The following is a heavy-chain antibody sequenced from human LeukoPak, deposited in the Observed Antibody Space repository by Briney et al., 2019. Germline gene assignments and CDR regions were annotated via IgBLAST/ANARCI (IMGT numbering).Heavy chain of an antibody. J-gene: IGHJ4*02. Sequence: GGSLRLSCAASGFTFSSYWMHWVRHAPGKGLVWISRINSDGSGTSYADSVKGRFTISRDNAKNTLYLQMNSLRAEDAAVYSCARASGPFDYWGQGTLVTVSS. CDR2: INSDGSGT. CDR1: GFTFSSYW. V-gene: IGHV3-74*01. CDR3: ARASGPFDY. D-gene: IGHD3-10*01.